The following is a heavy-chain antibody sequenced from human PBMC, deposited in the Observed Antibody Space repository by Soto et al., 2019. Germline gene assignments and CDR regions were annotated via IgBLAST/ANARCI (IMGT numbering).Heavy chain of an antibody. Sequence: SETLSLTCPVSGGSISSGSFYWGWIRQPPGKGLEWIGSIYCTRNTYYNPSLKSRVTISADSSKNQFSLKLSSVTAADTAVYYCARHWEQWLGYIDYWGQGTLVTVSS. CDR3: ARHWEQWLGYIDY. CDR1: GGSISSGSFY. CDR2: IYCTRNT. D-gene: IGHD6-19*01. V-gene: IGHV4-39*01. J-gene: IGHJ4*02.